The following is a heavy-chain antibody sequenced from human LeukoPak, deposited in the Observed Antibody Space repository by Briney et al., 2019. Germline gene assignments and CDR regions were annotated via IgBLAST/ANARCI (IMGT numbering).Heavy chain of an antibody. CDR2: IYPGDSDT. D-gene: IGHD6-13*01. V-gene: IGHV5-51*01. Sequence: GESLKISCKGSGYSFTSYWIGWVRQMPGKGLEWMGIIYPGDSDTRYSPSFQGQVTISVDKSITTAYLQWSSLKASDTAMYYCARQRRNGGIAASNDAFDIWGQGTMVTVSS. CDR1: GYSFTSYW. J-gene: IGHJ3*02. CDR3: ARQRRNGGIAASNDAFDI.